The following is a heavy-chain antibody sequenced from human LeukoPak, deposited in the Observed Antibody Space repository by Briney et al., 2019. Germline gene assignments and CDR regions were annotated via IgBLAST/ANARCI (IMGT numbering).Heavy chain of an antibody. V-gene: IGHV3-21*04. CDR3: AKSPRWFGEKAYYFDY. Sequence: PGGSLRLSCAASGFTFSSYSMNWVRQAPGKGLEWVSSISSSSSYIYYADSVKGRFTISRDNSKNTLYLQMNSLRAEDTAVYYCAKSPRWFGEKAYYFDYWGQGTLVTVSS. D-gene: IGHD3-10*01. CDR2: ISSSSSYI. J-gene: IGHJ4*02. CDR1: GFTFSSYS.